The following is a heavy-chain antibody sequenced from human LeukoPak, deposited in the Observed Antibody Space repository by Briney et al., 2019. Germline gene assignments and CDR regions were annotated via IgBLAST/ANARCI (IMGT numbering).Heavy chain of an antibody. CDR2: IKEDGSET. J-gene: IGHJ4*02. D-gene: IGHD6-19*01. CDR1: GSTFSTDA. Sequence: GRSLRLSCAASGSTFSTDAMHWVRQAPGKGLEWVASIKEDGSETYYADSVKGRFTVSRDNAKNSLYLQMNSLRVEDTAVYYCTRDSGRFRLDYWGQGVLVTVSS. CDR3: TRDSGRFRLDY. V-gene: IGHV3-7*01.